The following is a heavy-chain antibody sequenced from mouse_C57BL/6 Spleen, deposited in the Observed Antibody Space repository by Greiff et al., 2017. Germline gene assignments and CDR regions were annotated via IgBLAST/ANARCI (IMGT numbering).Heavy chain of an antibody. CDR2: ISGGGGNT. D-gene: IGHD1-1*01. Sequence: EVMLVESGGGLVKPGGSLKLSCAASGFTFSSYTMSWVRQTPEKRLEWVATISGGGGNTYYPDSVKGRFTISRDNAKNTLYLQMSSLRSEDTALYYCARRLRYYFDHWGQGTTLTVSS. CDR1: GFTFSSYT. CDR3: ARRLRYYFDH. J-gene: IGHJ2*01. V-gene: IGHV5-9*01.